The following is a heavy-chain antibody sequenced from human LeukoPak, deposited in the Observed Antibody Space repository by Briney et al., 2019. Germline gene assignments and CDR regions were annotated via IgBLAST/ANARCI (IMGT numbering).Heavy chain of an antibody. CDR3: ARVDASLVHYGMDV. V-gene: IGHV3-7*05. CDR1: GFTFTSYW. D-gene: IGHD5-18*01. CDR2: IKQDESKK. J-gene: IGHJ6*02. Sequence: GGTLRLSCAASGFTFTSYWMSWVRQAPGPGLEWVANIKQDESKKYYVDSAKSRFTISRDNAKNSLYLQMNSLRSEDTAVYYCARVDASLVHYGMDVWGQGTTVTVSS.